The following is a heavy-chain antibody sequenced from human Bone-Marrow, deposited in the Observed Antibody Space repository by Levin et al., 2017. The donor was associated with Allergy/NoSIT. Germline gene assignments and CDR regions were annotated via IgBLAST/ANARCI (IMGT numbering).Heavy chain of an antibody. CDR3: ARGTAPSKDT. Sequence: ASVKVSCKTTGYSFIDYYIHWVRQAPGQGLQWMAWINPKSGATLYAPKFQGRVTLTRDTSISTVYMTLSRLEFDDTAIYYCARGTAPSKDTWGQGTLVTVSS. V-gene: IGHV1-2*02. D-gene: IGHD2-21*02. CDR1: GYSFIDYY. J-gene: IGHJ5*02. CDR2: INPKSGAT.